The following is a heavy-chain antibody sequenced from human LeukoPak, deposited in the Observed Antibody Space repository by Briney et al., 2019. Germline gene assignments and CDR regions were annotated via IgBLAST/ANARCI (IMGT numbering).Heavy chain of an antibody. D-gene: IGHD6-6*01. Sequence: GGSLRLSCAASGFTFSSYAMSWVRQAPGKGLEWVSAISGSGGSTYYADSVKGRFTTSRDNSKNTLYLQMNSLRAEDTAVYYCAKAEYSSLALFDYWGQGTLVTVSS. CDR2: ISGSGGST. V-gene: IGHV3-23*01. J-gene: IGHJ4*02. CDR3: AKAEYSSLALFDY. CDR1: GFTFSSYA.